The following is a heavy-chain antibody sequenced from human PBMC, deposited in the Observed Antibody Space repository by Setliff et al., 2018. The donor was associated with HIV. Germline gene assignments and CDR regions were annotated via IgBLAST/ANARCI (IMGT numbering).Heavy chain of an antibody. CDR1: GFTFSTYG. CDR2: IRYDGNNE. CDR3: ARKLRPGHGMDV. J-gene: IGHJ6*02. D-gene: IGHD3-10*01. V-gene: IGHV3-30*02. Sequence: PGGSLRLSCAASGFTFSTYGMHWVRQAPGMGLEWVAFIRYDGNNENYADSVKGRFTISRDNSKNTLYLQMSSLRAEGTAVYYCARKLRPGHGMDVWGQGTTVTVSS.